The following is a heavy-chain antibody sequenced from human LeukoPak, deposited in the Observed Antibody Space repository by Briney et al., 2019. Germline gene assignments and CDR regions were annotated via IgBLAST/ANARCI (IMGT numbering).Heavy chain of an antibody. CDR1: GFTFSRYS. CDR3: LRGDRRDY. J-gene: IGHJ4*02. Sequence: GGSLRLSCAASGFTFSRYSMNWVRQAPGKGLEWVSSISSTSIYIYYADSVKGRFIISRDNAKDSLYLQMNSLRVEDTAVYYCLRGDRRDYWGQGTLVTVSS. CDR2: ISSTSIYI. V-gene: IGHV3-21*06.